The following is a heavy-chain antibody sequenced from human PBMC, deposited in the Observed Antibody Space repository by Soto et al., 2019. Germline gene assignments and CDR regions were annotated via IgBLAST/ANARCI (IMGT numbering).Heavy chain of an antibody. V-gene: IGHV3-49*03. Sequence: EVNLVESWGGLVEPGRSLRLSCITSGFPFANFLMSWFRQAPGKGLEWVGFIRSQPYGGTTQYAPSVSGRFIISRDDSKGILYLQMNSLTTEDSGVYYCIGSFPFWGQGTLVTVSS. CDR2: IRSQPYGGTT. J-gene: IGHJ4*02. CDR1: GFPFANFL. CDR3: IGSFPF. D-gene: IGHD3-10*01.